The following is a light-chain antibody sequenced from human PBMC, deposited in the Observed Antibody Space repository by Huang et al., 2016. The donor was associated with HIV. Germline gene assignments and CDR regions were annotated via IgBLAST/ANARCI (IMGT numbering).Light chain of an antibody. CDR2: DGS. V-gene: IGKV3-11*01. J-gene: IGKJ2*01. CDR1: QSVGHY. Sequence: EILLTQSPGILSLAPGETALLSCGARQSVGHYLGWYQQKPGQPPRLRIFDGSNRATDIPVRFSGNGSETEFTLTITALEIEDFAVYYCHQRRSWPQTFGQGTKVEI. CDR3: HQRRSWPQT.